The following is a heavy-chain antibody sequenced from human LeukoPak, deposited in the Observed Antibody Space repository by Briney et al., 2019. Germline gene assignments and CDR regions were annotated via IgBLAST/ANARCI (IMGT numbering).Heavy chain of an antibody. D-gene: IGHD1-26*01. CDR3: ARHGSGPVGATNY. J-gene: IGHJ4*02. CDR2: IYYSGGT. CDR1: GGPISSSSYY. Sequence: PSETLSLTCTVSGGPISSSSYYWGWIRQSPGKGLEWIGSIYYSGGTYYNPSLKSRVTISVDTSKNQFSLNLSSVTAADTAIYYCARHGSGPVGATNYWGQGTLVTVSS. V-gene: IGHV4-39*01.